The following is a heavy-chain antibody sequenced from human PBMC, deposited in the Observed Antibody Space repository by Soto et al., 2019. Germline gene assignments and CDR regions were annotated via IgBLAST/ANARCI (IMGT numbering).Heavy chain of an antibody. V-gene: IGHV4-4*07. CDR1: GGSIDTFY. Sequence: SETLSLTCTVSGGSIDTFYWSWVRQPAGKGLEWIGRIFSSGSTSFNPSLESRVAMSVDTSKNHFSLNLSSVTAADMAVYYCAREGSYSAYNFAHGIQLWSFDFWGQGALVTVSS. CDR2: IFSSGST. J-gene: IGHJ4*02. CDR3: AREGSYSAYNFAHGIQLWSFDF. D-gene: IGHD5-12*01.